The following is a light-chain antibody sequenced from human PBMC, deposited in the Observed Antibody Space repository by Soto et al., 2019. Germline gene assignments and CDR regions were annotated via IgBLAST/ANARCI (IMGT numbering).Light chain of an antibody. Sequence: QSALTQPASVSGSPGQSITISCTGTSSDVGSYNLVSWYQQHPGKAPKLMIYEASKRPSGVSNRFSGSKSGNTASLTISGLQAEDEVDYYCSSYARSASFVFGGGTKLTVL. CDR1: SSDVGSYNL. V-gene: IGLV2-23*01. J-gene: IGLJ3*02. CDR2: EAS. CDR3: SSYARSASFV.